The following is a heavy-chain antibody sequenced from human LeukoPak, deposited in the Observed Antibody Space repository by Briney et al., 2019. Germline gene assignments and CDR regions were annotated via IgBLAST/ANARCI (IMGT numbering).Heavy chain of an antibody. D-gene: IGHD4-17*01. Sequence: SQTLSLTCTVSGGSISSGDYYWSWIRQPPGKGLEWIGYIYYSGSTYCNPSLKSRVTISVDTSKNQFSLKLSSVTAADTAVYYCARTTVTTGRCLDYWGQGTLVTVSS. J-gene: IGHJ4*02. CDR1: GGSISSGDYY. CDR3: ARTTVTTGRCLDY. V-gene: IGHV4-30-4*08. CDR2: IYYSGST.